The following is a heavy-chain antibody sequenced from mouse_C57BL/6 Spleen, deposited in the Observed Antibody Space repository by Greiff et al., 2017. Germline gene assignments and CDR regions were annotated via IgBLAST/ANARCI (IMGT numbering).Heavy chain of an antibody. CDR3: ARNDGYYPYAMDY. V-gene: IGHV5-17*01. Sequence: EVTLVESGGGLVKPGGSLKLSCAASGFTFSDYGMHWVRQAPEKGLEWVAYISSGSSTIYYADTVKGRFTISRDNAKNTLFLQMTSLRSEDTAMYYCARNDGYYPYAMDYWGQGTSVTVSS. CDR2: ISSGSSTI. J-gene: IGHJ4*01. CDR1: GFTFSDYG. D-gene: IGHD2-3*01.